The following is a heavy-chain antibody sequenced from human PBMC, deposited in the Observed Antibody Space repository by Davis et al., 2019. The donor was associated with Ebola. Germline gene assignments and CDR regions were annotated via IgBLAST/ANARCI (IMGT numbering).Heavy chain of an antibody. CDR3: ARVNYDFWSGYANWFDP. J-gene: IGHJ5*02. V-gene: IGHV1-18*01. Sequence: AASVKVSCKASGYTFTSYGISWVRQAPGQGLEWMGWISAYNGNTNYAQKLQGRVTMTTDTSTGTAYMELTSLQSDDTAVYYCARVNYDFWSGYANWFDPWGQGTLVTVSS. CDR2: ISAYNGNT. D-gene: IGHD3-3*01. CDR1: GYTFTSYG.